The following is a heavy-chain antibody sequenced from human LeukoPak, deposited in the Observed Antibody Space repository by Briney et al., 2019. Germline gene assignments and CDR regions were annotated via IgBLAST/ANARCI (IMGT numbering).Heavy chain of an antibody. V-gene: IGHV1-69*05. CDR2: IIPIFGTA. Sequence: SVKVSCKASGGTFSSYAISWVRQAPGQGLEWMGGIIPIFGTANYAQKFQGRVTITTDESTSTAYMELSSLRSEDTAVYYCARGGDYYDSRPYYYMNVWGKGTTVTVSS. D-gene: IGHD3-22*01. J-gene: IGHJ6*03. CDR1: GGTFSSYA. CDR3: ARGGDYYDSRPYYYMNV.